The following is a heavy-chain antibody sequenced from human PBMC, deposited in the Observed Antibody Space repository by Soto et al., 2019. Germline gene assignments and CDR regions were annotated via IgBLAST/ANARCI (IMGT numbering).Heavy chain of an antibody. CDR2: TKTDGSDT. CDR3: ARPRTSDWAYDI. Sequence: EVQLVESGGGLVQPGGSLRLSCAASGFTFSNYWMHWVRQSPGKGLVWVSRTKTDGSDTHYADSVTGRFTISRDNAKNTLYLQMNSLRDEDTAVYYCARPRTSDWAYDIWGQGTMVIVSS. J-gene: IGHJ3*02. CDR1: GFTFSNYW. V-gene: IGHV3-74*01. D-gene: IGHD3-9*01.